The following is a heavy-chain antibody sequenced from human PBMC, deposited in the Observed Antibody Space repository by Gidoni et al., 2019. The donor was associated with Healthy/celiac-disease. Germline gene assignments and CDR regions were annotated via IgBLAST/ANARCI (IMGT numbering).Heavy chain of an antibody. J-gene: IGHJ4*02. CDR3: ARGRMILYWWENYFDY. Sequence: QVQLQQWGAGLLKPSETLSLTCAVHCGSFSGYYWSWIRQPPGKGLEWIGEIKHSGSTNYNPSLKSRVTISVDASKNQFSLKLSSVTAADTAVYYCARGRMILYWWENYFDYWGQGTLVTVSS. V-gene: IGHV4-34*01. CDR1: CGSFSGYY. CDR2: IKHSGST. D-gene: IGHD2-8*02.